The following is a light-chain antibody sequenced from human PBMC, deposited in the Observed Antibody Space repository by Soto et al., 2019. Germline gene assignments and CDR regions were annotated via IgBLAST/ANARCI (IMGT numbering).Light chain of an antibody. V-gene: IGKV3-11*01. CDR1: QSVGTY. J-gene: IGKJ3*01. CDR3: QQRSNWPGT. Sequence: EIVLTQSPATLSLSPGERAILSCRASQSVGTYLAWYQQKPGQAPRLLIYDASNRATGIPARFGGSGSGTYFTLTINSLEPEYFAVYYCQQRSNWPGTFGPGTKVDIK. CDR2: DAS.